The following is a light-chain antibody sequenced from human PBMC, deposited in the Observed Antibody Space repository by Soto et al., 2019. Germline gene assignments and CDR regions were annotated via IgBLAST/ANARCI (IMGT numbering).Light chain of an antibody. J-gene: IGLJ2*01. CDR1: SSDVCGYIY. V-gene: IGLV2-14*01. Sequence: QSALTQPASVSGSPGQSITISCTGTSSDVCGYIYVTWYQQYPGKAHKLLIYDVSNPPSGVSNRFSGSKSGNTASLTIAGLQPEDEADYYCNSYTSSNTWVFGGGTKRTGL. CDR3: NSYTSSNTWV. CDR2: DVS.